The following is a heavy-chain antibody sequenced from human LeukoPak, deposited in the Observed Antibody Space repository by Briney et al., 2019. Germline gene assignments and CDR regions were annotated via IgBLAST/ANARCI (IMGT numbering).Heavy chain of an antibody. J-gene: IGHJ6*02. CDR3: ARGRVKYSRSWYPDYYYYYGMDV. Sequence: SETLSLTCTVSGGSISSYYWSWIRQPPGKGLEWLGYNYYSGSTNYNPSLKSRVTISVDTSKNQFSLKLSSVTAADTAVYYCARGRVKYSRSWYPDYYYYYGMDVWGQGTTVTVSS. CDR2: NYYSGST. D-gene: IGHD6-13*01. V-gene: IGHV4-59*01. CDR1: GGSISSYY.